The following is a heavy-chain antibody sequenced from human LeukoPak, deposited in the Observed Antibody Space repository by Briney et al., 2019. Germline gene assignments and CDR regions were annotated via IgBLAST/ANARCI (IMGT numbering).Heavy chain of an antibody. D-gene: IGHD6-19*01. Sequence: SETLSLTCAVYGGSFSGYYWSWIRQPPGKGLEWIGEINHSGSTNYNPSLKSRVTISVDTSKNQFSLKLSSVTAADTAVYYCAVTPSPYSSGWYGFDYWGQGTLVTVSS. J-gene: IGHJ4*02. CDR1: GGSFSGYY. CDR3: AVTPSPYSSGWYGFDY. V-gene: IGHV4-34*01. CDR2: INHSGST.